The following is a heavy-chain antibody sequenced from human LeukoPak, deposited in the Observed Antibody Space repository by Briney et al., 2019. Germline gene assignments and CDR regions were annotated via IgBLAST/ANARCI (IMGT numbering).Heavy chain of an antibody. D-gene: IGHD6-13*01. CDR2: ISGSGGST. CDR3: AKEGGAAGHFDY. Sequence: GGSLRLSCAASGFTFSSYAMSWVRQAPGKGLEWVSDISGSGGSTYHADSVKGRFTISRDNSKNTLYLQMNSLRAEDTAVYYCAKEGGAAGHFDYWGQGTLVTVSS. J-gene: IGHJ4*02. CDR1: GFTFSSYA. V-gene: IGHV3-23*01.